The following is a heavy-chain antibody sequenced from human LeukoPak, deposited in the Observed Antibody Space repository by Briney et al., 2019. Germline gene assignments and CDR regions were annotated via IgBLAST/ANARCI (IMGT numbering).Heavy chain of an antibody. V-gene: IGHV3-74*01. CDR2: FDSDGSST. Sequence: PGGSLRLSCAASGFTFSSYWMHWVRPAPGKGQWWVSHFDSDGSSTSYADSVKGRFSISRDNAKNTLYMQKNSLRAEDTAVYYCARDRDCSGGSCYSGLPHPVENWFDSWGQGTLVTVSS. J-gene: IGHJ5*01. CDR3: ARDRDCSGGSCYSGLPHPVENWFDS. D-gene: IGHD2-15*01. CDR1: GFTFSSYW.